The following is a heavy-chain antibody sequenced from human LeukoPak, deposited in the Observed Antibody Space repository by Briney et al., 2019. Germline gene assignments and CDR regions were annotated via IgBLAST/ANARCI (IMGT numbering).Heavy chain of an antibody. D-gene: IGHD3-22*01. Sequence: GGSLRLSCAASGFTFSSYSMNWVRQAPGKGLEWVSSISSSSSYIYYADSVKGRFTISRDNAKNSLYLQMNSLRAEDTAVYYCARDLMRYYYDSSGDYWGQGTLVTVSS. CDR1: GFTFSSYS. CDR2: ISSSSSYI. CDR3: ARDLMRYYYDSSGDY. V-gene: IGHV3-21*01. J-gene: IGHJ4*02.